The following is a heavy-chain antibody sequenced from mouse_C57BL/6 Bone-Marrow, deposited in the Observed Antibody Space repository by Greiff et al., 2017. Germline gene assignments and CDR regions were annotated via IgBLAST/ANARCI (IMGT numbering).Heavy chain of an antibody. D-gene: IGHD1-1*01. CDR3: TRRGFYYSGSSFFPWFAY. V-gene: IGHV1-5*01. CDR2: IYPGNSDT. CDR1: GYTFTSYW. Sequence: EVQGVESGTVLARPGASVKMSCKTSGYTFTSYWMHWVKQRPGQGLEWIGAIYPGNSDTSYNQKFKGKAKLTAVTSASTAYMGLSSLTNEDSAVYYCTRRGFYYSGSSFFPWFAYWGQGTLVTVSA. J-gene: IGHJ3*01.